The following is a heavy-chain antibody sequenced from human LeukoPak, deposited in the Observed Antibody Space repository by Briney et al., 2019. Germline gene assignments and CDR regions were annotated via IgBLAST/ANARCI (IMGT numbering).Heavy chain of an antibody. CDR3: AKGNSGGWELTNFDY. D-gene: IGHD1-26*01. CDR1: GFNFDTYS. Sequence: TGGSLRLSCVTPGFNFDTYSMTWVRQAPGKGLEWVSYISSSSDTSYYADSVRGRFTISRDNAKNSLYLQMNSLRAEDMALYYCAKGNSGGWELTNFDYWGQGTLVTVSS. V-gene: IGHV3-48*04. CDR2: ISSSSDTS. J-gene: IGHJ4*02.